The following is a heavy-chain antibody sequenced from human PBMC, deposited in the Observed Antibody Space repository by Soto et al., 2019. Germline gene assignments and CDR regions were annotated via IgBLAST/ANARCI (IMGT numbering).Heavy chain of an antibody. CDR2: ISYDGSNK. CDR1: GFTFSSYG. V-gene: IGHV3-30*03. J-gene: IGHJ4*02. D-gene: IGHD4-4*01. Sequence: TGGSLRLSCAASGFTFSSYGMHWVRQAPGKGLEWVAVISYDGSNKYYADSVKGRFTISRDNSKNTLYLQMNSLRAEDTAVYYCARENPYSNYGGCDYWGPGTMVTVYS. CDR3: ARENPYSNYGGCDY.